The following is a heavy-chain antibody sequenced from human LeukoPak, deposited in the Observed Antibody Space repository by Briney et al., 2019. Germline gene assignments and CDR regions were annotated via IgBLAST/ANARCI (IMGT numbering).Heavy chain of an antibody. CDR3: SRVPGGSSPYYFDY. Sequence: GESLKTSCKGSGYSFTNYWIGWVRQMPGKGLEWMGIIDPGDSDIRYSPSFQGQVTISADKSVSTAYLQWSSLKASDTAMYYCSRVPGGSSPYYFDYWGQGTLVTVSS. V-gene: IGHV5-51*01. D-gene: IGHD1-26*01. J-gene: IGHJ4*02. CDR2: IDPGDSDI. CDR1: GYSFTNYW.